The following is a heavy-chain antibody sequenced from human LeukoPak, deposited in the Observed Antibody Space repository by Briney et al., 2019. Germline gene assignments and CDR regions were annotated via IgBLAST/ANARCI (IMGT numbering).Heavy chain of an antibody. CDR3: ARLSSFAFDI. V-gene: IGHV3-23*01. Sequence: PGGSLRLSCAASGFIFSDYSMTWVRQAPGKGLEWLSLILHNGDSTYYADSVKGRFTISRDNSKNTLYLQMNSLQAEDTAVYYCARLSSFAFDIWGQGTMVTVSS. D-gene: IGHD3-16*02. J-gene: IGHJ3*02. CDR2: ILHNGDST. CDR1: GFIFSDYS.